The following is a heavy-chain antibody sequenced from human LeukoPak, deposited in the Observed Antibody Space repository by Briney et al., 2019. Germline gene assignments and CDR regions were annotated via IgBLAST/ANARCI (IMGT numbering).Heavy chain of an antibody. CDR2: IYHSGST. J-gene: IGHJ4*02. CDR1: GYSISSGYY. CDR3: ARLATVTLIDY. D-gene: IGHD4-11*01. Sequence: SETLSLSCAVSGYSISSGYYWGWIRQPPGKGLEWIGSIYHSGSTYYNPSLKSRVTISVDTSKNQFSLKLSSVTAADTAVYYCARLATVTLIDYWGQGTLVTVSS. V-gene: IGHV4-38-2*01.